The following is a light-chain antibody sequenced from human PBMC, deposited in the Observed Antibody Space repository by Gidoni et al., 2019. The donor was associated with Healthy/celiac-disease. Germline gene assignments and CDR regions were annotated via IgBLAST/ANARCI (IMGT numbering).Light chain of an antibody. CDR3: QQYDNLPRA. CDR2: DAS. V-gene: IGKV1-33*01. CDR1: QDISNY. Sequence: DIQMTQSPSSLSASVGDRVTITCQASQDISNYLNWYQQKPGKAPKLLTYDASNLETGVPSRFSGSGSGTDFTFTISSLQPEDIGTYYCQQYDNLPRAFGPGTKVDIK. J-gene: IGKJ3*01.